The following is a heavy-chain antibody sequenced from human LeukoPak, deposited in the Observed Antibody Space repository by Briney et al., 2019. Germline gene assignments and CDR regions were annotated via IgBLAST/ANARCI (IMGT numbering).Heavy chain of an antibody. CDR1: GGTFSSYT. Sequence: SVKVSCKASGGTFSSYTISWVRQAPGQGLEWMGRIIPILGIANYAQKFQGRVTITADKSTSTAYMELSSLRSEDTAVYYCARSFEEYSSSSGYWGQGTLVTVSS. J-gene: IGHJ4*02. CDR2: IIPILGIA. V-gene: IGHV1-69*02. CDR3: ARSFEEYSSSSGY. D-gene: IGHD6-6*01.